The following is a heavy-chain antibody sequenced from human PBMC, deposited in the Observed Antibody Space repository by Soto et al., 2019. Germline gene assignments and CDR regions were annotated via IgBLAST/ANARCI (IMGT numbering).Heavy chain of an antibody. D-gene: IGHD3-9*01. CDR3: AKDTQRDILTGYLDY. J-gene: IGHJ4*02. CDR1: GFTFDDYA. V-gene: IGHV3-9*01. CDR2: ISWNSGSI. Sequence: GGSLRLSCAASGFTFDDYAMHWVRQAPGKGLEWVSGISWNSGSIGYADSVKGRFTISRDNAKNSLYLQMNSLRAEDTALYYCAKDTQRDILTGYLDYWGQGTLVTVSS.